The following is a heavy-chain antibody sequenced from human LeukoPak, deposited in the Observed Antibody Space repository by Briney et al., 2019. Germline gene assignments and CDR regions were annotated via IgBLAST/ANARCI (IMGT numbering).Heavy chain of an antibody. V-gene: IGHV4-59*01. Sequence: NPSETLSLTCTVSGGSISNYYWSWIRQPPGKGLEWIGYIYNSGHTNYNPSLKSRVTISEDTSKNQLSLKLSSVTAADTAVYYCAGAAVTTSRYFQHWGQGTLVTVSS. CDR3: AGAAVTTSRYFQH. D-gene: IGHD4-17*01. J-gene: IGHJ1*01. CDR1: GGSISNYY. CDR2: IYNSGHT.